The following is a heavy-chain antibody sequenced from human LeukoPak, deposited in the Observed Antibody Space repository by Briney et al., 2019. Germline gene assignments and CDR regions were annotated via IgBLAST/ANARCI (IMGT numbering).Heavy chain of an antibody. CDR1: GISVSNYE. Sequence: GGSLRLSCQASGISVSNYEMNWVRQAPGKGLEWISYISESGSAIYYAESVKGRFTVFRDDAKNSLYLQMSSLRAEDTAVYYCAREETIVGVIVSSLDYWGQGTLVTVSS. CDR3: AREETIVGVIVSSLDY. CDR2: ISESGSAI. D-gene: IGHD3-3*01. J-gene: IGHJ4*02. V-gene: IGHV3-48*03.